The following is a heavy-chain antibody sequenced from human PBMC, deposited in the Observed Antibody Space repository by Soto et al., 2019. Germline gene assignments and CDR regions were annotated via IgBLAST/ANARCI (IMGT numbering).Heavy chain of an antibody. D-gene: IGHD3-9*01. J-gene: IGHJ4*02. Sequence: QLQLQESGPGLVKPSETLSLTCTVSGGSISSSSYYWGWIRQPPGKGLEWIGSIYYSGSTSYNPSLQSLVTISVDTAKTQFPLKLSSVTAADTAVYYCARHVYFDWTHWGQGTLVTVSS. CDR2: IYYSGST. V-gene: IGHV4-39*01. CDR1: GGSISSSSYY. CDR3: ARHVYFDWTH.